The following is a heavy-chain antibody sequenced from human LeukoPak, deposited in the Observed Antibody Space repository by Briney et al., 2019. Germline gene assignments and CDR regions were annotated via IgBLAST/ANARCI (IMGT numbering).Heavy chain of an antibody. D-gene: IGHD6-19*01. J-gene: IGHJ4*02. Sequence: KISCKGSGYSFTSYWIGWVRQAPGQGLEWMGRIIPIFGTANYAQKFQGRVTITTDESTSTADMELRSLRSEDTAVYYCARLYSSGWYYFDYWGQGTLVTVSS. V-gene: IGHV1-69*05. CDR1: GYSFTSYW. CDR3: ARLYSSGWYYFDY. CDR2: IIPIFGTA.